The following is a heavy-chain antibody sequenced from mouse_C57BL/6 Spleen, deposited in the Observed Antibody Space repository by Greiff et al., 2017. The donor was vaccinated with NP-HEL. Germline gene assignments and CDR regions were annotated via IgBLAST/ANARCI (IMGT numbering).Heavy chain of an antibody. Sequence: EVQRVESGGGLVKPGGSLKLSCAASGFTFSSYAMSWVRQTPEKRLEWVATISDGGSYTYYPDNVKGRFTIARDNAKNNLYLQMSHLKSEDTAMYYCARERGIYYDYDRYFDVWGTGTTVTVSS. J-gene: IGHJ1*03. CDR1: GFTFSSYA. V-gene: IGHV5-4*01. CDR2: ISDGGSYT. D-gene: IGHD2-4*01. CDR3: ARERGIYYDYDRYFDV.